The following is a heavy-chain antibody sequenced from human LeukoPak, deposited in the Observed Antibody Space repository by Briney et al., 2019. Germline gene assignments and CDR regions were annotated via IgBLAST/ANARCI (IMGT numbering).Heavy chain of an antibody. CDR3: ASGSSSGLLGWFDP. Sequence: SETLSLTCTVSGGSISSSNYYWGWIRQAPGKGLEWIGSIYDSGSTYHNPSLKSRVTIYVDTTKNQFSLKLNSVTAADTAMYYCASGSSSGLLGWFDPWGQGTLVTVSS. V-gene: IGHV4-39*01. CDR1: GGSISSSNYY. CDR2: IYDSGST. D-gene: IGHD6-13*01. J-gene: IGHJ5*02.